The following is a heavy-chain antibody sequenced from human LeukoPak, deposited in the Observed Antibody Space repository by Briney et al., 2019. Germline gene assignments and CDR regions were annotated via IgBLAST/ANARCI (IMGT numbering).Heavy chain of an antibody. J-gene: IGHJ4*02. CDR3: ARKREYYDILTGYYIGHFDY. CDR1: GGSFNDHF. D-gene: IGHD3-9*01. CDR2: INHSGST. V-gene: IGHV4-34*01. Sequence: SETLSLTCAVYGGSFNDHFWTWIRQPPGKGLEWIGEINHSGSTKYNPSLKSRVTISVDKSKKQFALKVRSVTAADTAVYYCARKREYYDILTGYYIGHFDYWGQGTLVTVSS.